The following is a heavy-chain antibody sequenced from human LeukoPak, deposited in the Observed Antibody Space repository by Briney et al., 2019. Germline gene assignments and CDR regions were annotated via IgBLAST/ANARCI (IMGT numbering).Heavy chain of an antibody. D-gene: IGHD5-24*01. Sequence: PGGSLRLSCAASGFTFSSYSMNWVRQAPGKGLEWVSSISSSSSYIYYADSVKGRFTISRDNAKNSLYLQMNSLRAEDTAVYYCARGPERWLQFYAFDIWGQGTMVTVSS. V-gene: IGHV3-21*01. CDR3: ARGPERWLQFYAFDI. J-gene: IGHJ3*02. CDR1: GFTFSSYS. CDR2: ISSSSSYI.